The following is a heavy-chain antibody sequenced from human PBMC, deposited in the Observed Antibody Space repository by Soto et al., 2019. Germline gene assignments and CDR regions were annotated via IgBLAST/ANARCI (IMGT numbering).Heavy chain of an antibody. CDR2: IKHDGSEK. Sequence: GGSLRLSCAASGFTFNIFWMTWVRQAPGKGLEWVANIKHDGSEKHYVDSVKGRFTISRDDAKNSLYLQMDSLRAEDTALYYCARGFFDDESGYRHFDLWGQGTLVNVSS. D-gene: IGHD3-3*01. V-gene: IGHV3-7*01. CDR1: GFTFNIFW. CDR3: ARGFFDDESGYRHFDL. J-gene: IGHJ4*02.